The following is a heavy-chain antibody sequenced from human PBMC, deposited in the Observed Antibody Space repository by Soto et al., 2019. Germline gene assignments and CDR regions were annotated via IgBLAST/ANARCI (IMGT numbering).Heavy chain of an antibody. D-gene: IGHD2-2*01. CDR1: GFTFSSYW. V-gene: IGHV3-7*03. J-gene: IGHJ2*01. Sequence: EVQLVESGGGLVQPGGSLRLSCAASGFTFSSYWMSWVRQAPGKGLEWVANIKQDGSEKYYVDSVKGRFTISRDNAKNSLYLQMNSLRAEDTAVYYCARENGYWSSTSCYKGYFDLWGRGTLVTVSS. CDR3: ARENGYWSSTSCYKGYFDL. CDR2: IKQDGSEK.